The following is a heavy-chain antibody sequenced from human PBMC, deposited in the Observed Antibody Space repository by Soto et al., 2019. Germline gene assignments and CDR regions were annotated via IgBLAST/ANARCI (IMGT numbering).Heavy chain of an antibody. CDR3: ARDGWGYFSYYATDV. CDR1: GGSISSSNW. Sequence: SETLSLTCAVSGGSISSSNWWSWVRQPPGKGLEWIGEIYHSGSTNYNPSLKSRVTISVDKSKNQFSLKLSSVTAADTAVYYCARDGWGYFSYYATDVWGQGTTVTVS. CDR2: IYHSGST. V-gene: IGHV4-4*02. D-gene: IGHD2-15*01. J-gene: IGHJ6*02.